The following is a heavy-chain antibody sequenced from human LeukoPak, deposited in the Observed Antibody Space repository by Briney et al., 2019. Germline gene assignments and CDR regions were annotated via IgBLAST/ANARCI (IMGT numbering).Heavy chain of an antibody. Sequence: SVKVSCKASGGTFSSYAISWVRQAPGQGLEWMGRIIPIFGMANYAQKFQGRVTITADKSTSTAYMELSSLRSEDTAVYYCARAPSRDSSGPYGMDVWGQGTTVTVSS. CDR1: GGTFSSYA. CDR2: IIPIFGMA. D-gene: IGHD3-22*01. V-gene: IGHV1-69*04. J-gene: IGHJ6*02. CDR3: ARAPSRDSSGPYGMDV.